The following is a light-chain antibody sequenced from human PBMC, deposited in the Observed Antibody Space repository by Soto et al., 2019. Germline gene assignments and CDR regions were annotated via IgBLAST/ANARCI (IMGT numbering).Light chain of an antibody. CDR3: QQRSNSPIT. CDR2: DAS. CDR1: QSVSSY. Sequence: EIVLTQSPATLSLSPGKISTLSCRASQSVSSYLAWYQQKPGQAPRLLIYDASNRATGIPARLSGSGSGTDFTLTISSLEPEDFAVYYCQQRSNSPITFGHGTRLEIK. V-gene: IGKV3-11*01. J-gene: IGKJ5*01.